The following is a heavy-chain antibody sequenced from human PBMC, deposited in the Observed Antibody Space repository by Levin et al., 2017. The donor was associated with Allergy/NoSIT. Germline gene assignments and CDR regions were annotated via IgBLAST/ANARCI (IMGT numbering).Heavy chain of an antibody. CDR2: ISGSGGGAT. CDR3: AKSSGFALDQ. V-gene: IGHV3-23*01. J-gene: IGHJ4*02. Sequence: PGGSLRLSCAASGFTFASYAMSWVRQAPGKGLEWVSLISGSGGGATHYADSVKGRFTISRDNSKDTLYLQMNSLRPEDTALYFCAKSSGFALDQWGQGTLVTVSS. D-gene: IGHD1-26*01. CDR1: GFTFASYA.